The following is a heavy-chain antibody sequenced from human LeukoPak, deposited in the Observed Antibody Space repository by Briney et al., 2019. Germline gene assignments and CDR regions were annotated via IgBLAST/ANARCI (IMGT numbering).Heavy chain of an antibody. J-gene: IGHJ3*02. Sequence: GGSLRLSCAASGFTSSSYAMHWVRQAPGKGLEWVAVISYDGSNKYYADSVKGRFTISRDNSKNTLYLQMNSLRAEDTAVYYCAREGSGWYLKAFDIWGQGTMVTVSS. CDR1: GFTSSSYA. CDR2: ISYDGSNK. V-gene: IGHV3-30-3*01. CDR3: AREGSGWYLKAFDI. D-gene: IGHD6-19*01.